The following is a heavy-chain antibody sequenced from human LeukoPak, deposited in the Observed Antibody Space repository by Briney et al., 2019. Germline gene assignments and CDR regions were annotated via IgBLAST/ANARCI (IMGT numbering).Heavy chain of an antibody. CDR3: ARLVLRRGYFDY. CDR2: IYYSGTT. Sequence: SETLSLTCTVSGGSISSSSYYWGWIRQPPGTGLEWIGSIYYSGTTYYNPSLKSRVTISVDTSKNQFSLKLSSVTAADTAVYYCARLVLRRGYFDYWGQGTLVTVSS. J-gene: IGHJ4*02. V-gene: IGHV4-39*01. CDR1: GGSISSSSYY. D-gene: IGHD3-3*01.